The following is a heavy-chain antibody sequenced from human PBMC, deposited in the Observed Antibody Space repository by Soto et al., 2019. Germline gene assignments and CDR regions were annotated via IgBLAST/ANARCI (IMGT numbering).Heavy chain of an antibody. V-gene: IGHV3-33*01. D-gene: IGHD6-19*01. CDR1: GFTFSSYG. Sequence: LSCAAAGFTFSSYGMQWVRQAPGKGLEWVAVIWYDGSNKYYAHPVKGRFTISRDNSKNTLYLQMNSLRAEDTAVYYCARALEIAVAGTYGMDVWGQGTTVTVPS. J-gene: IGHJ6*02. CDR2: IWYDGSNK. CDR3: ARALEIAVAGTYGMDV.